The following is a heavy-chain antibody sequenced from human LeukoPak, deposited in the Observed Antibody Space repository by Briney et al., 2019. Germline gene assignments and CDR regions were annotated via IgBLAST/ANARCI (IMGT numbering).Heavy chain of an antibody. CDR3: AKCVRIAAAINYYYYGMDV. CDR1: GFTFSSYA. J-gene: IGHJ6*02. V-gene: IGHV3-48*01. Sequence: PGGSLRLSCAASGFTFSSYAMSWVRQAPGKGLEWVSYISSSSSTIYYADSVKGRFTISRDNAKNSLYLQMNSLRAEDTAVYYCAKCVRIAAAINYYYYGMDVWGQGTMVTVSS. CDR2: ISSSSSTI. D-gene: IGHD6-13*01.